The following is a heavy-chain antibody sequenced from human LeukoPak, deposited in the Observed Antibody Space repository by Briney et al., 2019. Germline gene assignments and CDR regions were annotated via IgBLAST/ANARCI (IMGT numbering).Heavy chain of an antibody. V-gene: IGHV3-30*18. Sequence: GGSLRLSCAASGFTFSSYGMHWVRQAPGKGLEWVAVISYDGSNKYYADSVKGRFTISRDNSKNTLYLQMNSLRAEDTAVYYCAKALYYYDSSGYYFPGDYWGQGTLVTVSS. J-gene: IGHJ4*02. D-gene: IGHD3-22*01. CDR2: ISYDGSNK. CDR1: GFTFSSYG. CDR3: AKALYYYDSSGYYFPGDY.